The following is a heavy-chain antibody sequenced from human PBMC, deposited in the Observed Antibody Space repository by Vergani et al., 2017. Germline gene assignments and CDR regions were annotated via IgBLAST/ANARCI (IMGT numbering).Heavy chain of an antibody. Sequence: QVQLQQWGAGLLKPSETLSLTCAVYGGSFSGYYWSWIRQPPGKGLEWIGEINHSGSTNYNPSLKSRVTISVDTSKNQFSLKLSSVTAADTAVYYCARHPSQYDFWSGYNWFDPWGQGTLVTVSS. J-gene: IGHJ5*02. CDR3: ARHPSQYDFWSGYNWFDP. CDR2: INHSGST. CDR1: GGSFSGYY. V-gene: IGHV4-34*01. D-gene: IGHD3-3*01.